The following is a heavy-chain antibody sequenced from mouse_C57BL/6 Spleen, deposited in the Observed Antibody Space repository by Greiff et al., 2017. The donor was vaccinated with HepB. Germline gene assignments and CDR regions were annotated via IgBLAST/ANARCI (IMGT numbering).Heavy chain of an antibody. Sequence: VQLKQSGPELVKPGASVKMSCKASGYTFTDYNMHWVKQSHGKSLEWIGYINPNNGGTSYNQKFKGKATLTVNKSSSTAYMELRSLTSEDSAVYYCARENYGSPLFAYWGQGTLVTVSA. J-gene: IGHJ3*01. D-gene: IGHD1-1*01. CDR1: GYTFTDYN. CDR2: INPNNGGT. CDR3: ARENYGSPLFAY. V-gene: IGHV1-22*01.